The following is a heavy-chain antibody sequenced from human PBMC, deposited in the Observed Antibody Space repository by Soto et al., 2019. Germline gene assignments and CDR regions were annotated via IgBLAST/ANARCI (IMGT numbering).Heavy chain of an antibody. CDR3: ARGQTDTSKWYVHYYYGLDV. D-gene: IGHD2-8*01. Sequence: QVQLVQSGTEVKKPGASVKVSCRASGYTFTGYYLHWVRQAPGHGPEWMGWINPNSGGTDYAQKFRGRVTMTRDPSLSTAYMDLRRLRYADTAVYYCARGQTDTSKWYVHYYYGLDVWGQGTTVNVSS. CDR2: INPNSGGT. CDR1: GYTFTGYY. J-gene: IGHJ6*02. V-gene: IGHV1-2*02.